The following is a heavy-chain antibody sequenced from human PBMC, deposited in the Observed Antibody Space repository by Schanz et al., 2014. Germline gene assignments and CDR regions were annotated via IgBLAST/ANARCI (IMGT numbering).Heavy chain of an antibody. Sequence: QVQLVESGGGVVQPGRSLRLSCAASGFSFDKYGMHWVRQAPGKGLEWVGVIWYDGSKTYYADSVRGRFTISRENGKNSLYLQMNSLRAGDTAVYYCARGRRGDCRRTSCTYYFDYWGQGTLVTVSS. CDR2: IWYDGSKT. D-gene: IGHD2-2*01. CDR3: ARGRRGDCRRTSCTYYFDY. CDR1: GFSFDKYG. V-gene: IGHV3-33*01. J-gene: IGHJ4*02.